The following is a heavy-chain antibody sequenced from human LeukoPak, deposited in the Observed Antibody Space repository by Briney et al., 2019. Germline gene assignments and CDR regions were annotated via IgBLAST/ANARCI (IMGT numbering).Heavy chain of an antibody. CDR2: IGSSGGFI. Sequence: GGSLRLSCAASGFTFSSYSMNWVRQAPGKGLEWVSSIGSSGGFIYYADSVKGRFTISRDNSKNTLYLQMNSLRAEDTAVYYCARDGMVYATGSCYFDYWGQGTLVTVSS. J-gene: IGHJ4*02. CDR3: ARDGMVYATGSCYFDY. V-gene: IGHV3-21*01. D-gene: IGHD2-8*01. CDR1: GFTFSSYS.